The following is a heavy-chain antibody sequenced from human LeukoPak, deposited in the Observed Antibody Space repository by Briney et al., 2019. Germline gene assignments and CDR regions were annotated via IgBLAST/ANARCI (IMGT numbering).Heavy chain of an antibody. Sequence: GRSLRLSCAASGFTFSSYGMHWVRQAPGKGLEWVAVIWYDGSNKYYADSVNGRFTISRDNSKNTLYLQMNSLRAEDTAVYYCARELISTTWRGNRSYFDLWGRGTLVTVSS. J-gene: IGHJ2*01. V-gene: IGHV3-33*01. CDR1: GFTFSSYG. CDR2: IWYDGSNK. D-gene: IGHD1-1*01. CDR3: ARELISTTWRGNRSYFDL.